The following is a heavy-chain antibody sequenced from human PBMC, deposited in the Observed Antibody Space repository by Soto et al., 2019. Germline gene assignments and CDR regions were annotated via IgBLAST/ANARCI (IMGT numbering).Heavy chain of an antibody. Sequence: EVQLLESGGGLVQPGGSLRLSCAASGFTFSSYAMWCVRQAPGKGLECVSANSGGGETTYYADSVKGRFTISRDDSKNTLYLQMNSLRAEDTAVYYCAFNSVSGSYYFDYWGQGTLVTVSS. J-gene: IGHJ4*02. D-gene: IGHD3-10*01. CDR2: NSGGGETT. V-gene: IGHV3-23*01. CDR3: AFNSVSGSYYFDY. CDR1: GFTFSSYA.